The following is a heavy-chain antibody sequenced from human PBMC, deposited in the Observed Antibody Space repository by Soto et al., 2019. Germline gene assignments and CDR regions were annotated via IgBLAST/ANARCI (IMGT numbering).Heavy chain of an antibody. CDR2: ISSSSSTI. CDR3: AKIAAAVYGMDV. D-gene: IGHD6-13*01. V-gene: IGHV3-48*02. CDR1: GFTFSSYS. Sequence: PGGSLRLSCAASGFTFSSYSMNWFRQAPGKGLEWVSYISSSSSTIYYADSVKGRFTISRDNAKNSLYLQMNSLRDEDTAVYYCAKIAAAVYGMDVWGQGTTVTVSS. J-gene: IGHJ6*02.